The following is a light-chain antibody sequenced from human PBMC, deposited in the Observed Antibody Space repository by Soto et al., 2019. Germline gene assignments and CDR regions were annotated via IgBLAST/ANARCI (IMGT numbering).Light chain of an antibody. CDR2: TVD. Sequence: DIQMTQSPSSLSASVGDRVTITCRASQHVSRYLNWYQQQPGKAPKVLISTVDSLQNGVPSTFSGSGYGTDFTLTISSLQPEDSATYYCQQTYTTPHTFGRGTKVEVK. CDR3: QQTYTTPHT. J-gene: IGKJ1*01. V-gene: IGKV1-39*01. CDR1: QHVSRY.